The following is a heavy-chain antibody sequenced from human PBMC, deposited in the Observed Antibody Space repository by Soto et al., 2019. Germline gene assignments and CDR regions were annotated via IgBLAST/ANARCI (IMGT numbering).Heavy chain of an antibody. CDR2: IYYSGST. D-gene: IGHD6-25*01. V-gene: IGHV4-30-4*01. CDR3: ARDLLSGGMDV. J-gene: IGHJ6*02. CDR1: GGSISSGDYY. Sequence: PSETLSLTCTVSGGSISSGDYYWRWIRQPPGKGLEWIGYIYYSGSTYYNPSLKSRVTISVGTSKNRFSLKLSSVTAADTAVYYCARDLLSGGMDVWGQGTTVTVSS.